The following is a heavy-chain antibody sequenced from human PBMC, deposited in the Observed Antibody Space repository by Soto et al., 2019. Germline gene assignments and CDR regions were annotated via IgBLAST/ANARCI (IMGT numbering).Heavy chain of an antibody. CDR1: GGSISTSRSY. J-gene: IGHJ5*02. CDR3: ARQPTTGDTDLWFDP. D-gene: IGHD2-21*01. V-gene: IGHV4-39*01. Sequence: QLQLLESGPGLVKASETLSLTCNVSGGSISTSRSYWAWIRQPPGKGLEWLANIFYSGSTYYNPSLAIRVTVSVDTSKNEFTLKLRSVTAADTAVHYCARQPTTGDTDLWFDPWGQGTLVTVSS. CDR2: IFYSGST.